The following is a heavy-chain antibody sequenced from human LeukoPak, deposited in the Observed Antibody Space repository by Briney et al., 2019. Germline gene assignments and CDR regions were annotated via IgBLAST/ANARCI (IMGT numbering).Heavy chain of an antibody. D-gene: IGHD3-10*02. V-gene: IGHV3-21*01. Sequence: GGSLRLSCAASGFTFSSYNMNWVRQVPGKGLEWVSSITSSSSHIYYADSVKGRFTISRDNAKNSLYLQMNSLRAEDTAVYYCAELGITMIGGVWGKGTTVTISS. CDR2: ITSSSSHI. CDR1: GFTFSSYN. J-gene: IGHJ6*04. CDR3: AELGITMIGGV.